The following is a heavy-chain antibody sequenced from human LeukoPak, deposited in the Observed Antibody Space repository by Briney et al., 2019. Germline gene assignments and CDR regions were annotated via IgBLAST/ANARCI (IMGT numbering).Heavy chain of an antibody. D-gene: IGHD6-13*01. CDR3: ARGAAAEADYYFDY. J-gene: IGHJ4*02. V-gene: IGHV4-59*12. CDR1: GGSISSYY. CDR2: IYYSGST. Sequence: KSSETLSLTCTVSGGSISSYYWSWIRQPPGKGLEWIGYIYYSGSTNYNPSLKSRVTISVDTSKNQFSLKLSSVTAADTAVYYCARGAAAEADYYFDYWGQGTLVTVSS.